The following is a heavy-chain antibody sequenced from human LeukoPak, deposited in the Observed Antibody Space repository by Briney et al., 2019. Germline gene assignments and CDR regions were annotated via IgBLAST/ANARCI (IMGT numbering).Heavy chain of an antibody. CDR3: ARHPDGYLTWSDY. V-gene: IGHV4-39*01. D-gene: IGHD5-24*01. CDR1: GGSISSSSYY. J-gene: IGHJ4*02. CDR2: IYYSGST. Sequence: SETLSLTCTVSGGSISSSSYYWGWIRQPPGKGLEWIGSIYYSGSTYYNPSLKSRVTISVDTSKNQFSLKLSSVTAADTAVYYCARHPDGYLTWSDYWGQGTLVTVSS.